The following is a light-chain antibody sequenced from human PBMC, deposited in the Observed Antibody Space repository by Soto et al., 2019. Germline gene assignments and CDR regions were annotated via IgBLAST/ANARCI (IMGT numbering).Light chain of an antibody. V-gene: IGKV3D-20*01. CDR2: DSS. J-gene: IGKJ2*01. CDR3: QQYGSSPQT. Sequence: EIVLTQSPATLSLSPGERATLSCGASQSVSSSYLAWYQQKPGLALRLLIYDSSYRATGIPDRFSGSGSGTDFTLTISRLEPEDFAVYYCQQYGSSPQTFGQGTKVEIK. CDR1: QSVSSSY.